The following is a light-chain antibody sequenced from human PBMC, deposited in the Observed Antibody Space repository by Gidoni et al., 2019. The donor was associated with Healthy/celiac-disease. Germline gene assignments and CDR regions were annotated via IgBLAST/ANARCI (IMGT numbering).Light chain of an antibody. CDR1: KLGDKY. Sequence: SYELTQPPSVSVSPGQTASITCSGNKLGDKYACWYQQKPGQSPVLVIYQDGKRPSGIPERFSGSNSGNTATLTISGTQAMDEAYYYCQAWDSSTVVFGGGTKLTVL. J-gene: IGLJ2*01. CDR3: QAWDSSTVV. CDR2: QDG. V-gene: IGLV3-1*01.